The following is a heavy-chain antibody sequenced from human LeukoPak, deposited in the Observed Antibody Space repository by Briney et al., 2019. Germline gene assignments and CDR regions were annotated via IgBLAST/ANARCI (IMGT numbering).Heavy chain of an antibody. CDR3: ARKHYDILTGYPPGVFDI. CDR2: INHSGST. CDR1: GGSFSGYY. J-gene: IGHJ3*02. D-gene: IGHD3-9*01. V-gene: IGHV4-34*01. Sequence: PSETLSLTCAVYGGSFSGYYWSWIRQPPGKGLEWIGEINHSGSTNYNPSLKSRVTISVDTSKNQFSLKLSSVTAADTAVYYCARKHYDILTGYPPGVFDIWGQGTMVTVSS.